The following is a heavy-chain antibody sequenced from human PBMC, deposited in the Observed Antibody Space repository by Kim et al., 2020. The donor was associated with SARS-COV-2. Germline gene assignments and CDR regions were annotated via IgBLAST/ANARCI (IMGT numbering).Heavy chain of an antibody. CDR2: IRHEGNEI. CDR3: ARVWGDD. V-gene: IGHV3-7*01. D-gene: IGHD3-10*01. CDR1: GLPFEIYW. J-gene: IGHJ4*02. Sequence: GGSLRLSCAASGLPFEIYWMAWVRQAPGKGPEWVAYIRHEGNEIYYGDSVKGRFTISRDNAKNSLYLQMNSLRVEDTAIYYCARVWGDDGGKGTLVTVSA.